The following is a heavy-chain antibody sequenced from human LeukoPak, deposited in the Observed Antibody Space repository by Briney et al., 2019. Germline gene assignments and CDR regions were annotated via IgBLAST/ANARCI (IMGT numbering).Heavy chain of an antibody. V-gene: IGHV1-2*02. J-gene: IGHJ1*01. CDR2: INPTGGGT. CDR3: ARGPSDIAAAAVEIYFQH. Sequence: ASVKVSCKASGYTFIDYYIHWVRQAPGQGLEWMGWINPTGGGTNYAQKFQGRVTMTRDTSISTAYMELSRLISDDTAVYYCARGPSDIAAAAVEIYFQHWGQGTVVTVSS. D-gene: IGHD6-13*01. CDR1: GYTFIDYY.